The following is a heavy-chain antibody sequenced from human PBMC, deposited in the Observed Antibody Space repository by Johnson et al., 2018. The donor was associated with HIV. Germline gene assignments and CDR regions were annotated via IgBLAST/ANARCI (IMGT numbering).Heavy chain of an antibody. D-gene: IGHD1-7*01. CDR3: ASWNYFDAFDI. J-gene: IGHJ3*02. V-gene: IGHV3-11*04. Sequence: QVLLVESGGGLVKPGGSLRLSCAASGFTFSDYYMSWIRQAPVKGLEWVSYISSSGSTIYYADSVKGRFTISRDNAKNSLYLQMNSLRAEYTAVYYCASWNYFDAFDIWGQGTMVTVSS. CDR1: GFTFSDYY. CDR2: ISSSGSTI.